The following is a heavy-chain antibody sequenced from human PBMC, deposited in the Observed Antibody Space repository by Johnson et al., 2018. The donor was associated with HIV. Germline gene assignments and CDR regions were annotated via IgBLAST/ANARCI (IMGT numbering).Heavy chain of an antibody. V-gene: IGHV3-7*03. Sequence: EQLVESGGVVVQPGGSLRLSCAASGFTFSTYWMSWVRQAPGKGLEWVANIKQDGSEKYYVDSVKGRFTISRDNVKNSLYLEMNSLRAEDTALYYCARNPTTQDSRLTGDFGAFDMWGLGTVVAVSS. CDR1: GFTFSTYW. CDR3: ARNPTTQDSRLTGDFGAFDM. J-gene: IGHJ3*02. CDR2: IKQDGSEK. D-gene: IGHD3-9*01.